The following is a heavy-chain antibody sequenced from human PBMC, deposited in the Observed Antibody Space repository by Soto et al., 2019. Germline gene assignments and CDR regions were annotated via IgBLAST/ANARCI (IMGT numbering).Heavy chain of an antibody. V-gene: IGHV3-23*01. J-gene: IGHJ6*03. CDR1: GWSFSGYY. CDR2: ISGSGGST. D-gene: IGHD3-3*01. CDR3: AKDPGFYDFWSGSPNKNYYYYYMDV. Sequence: PSETLSLTFAVYGWSFSGYYWSWVRQAPGKGLEWVSAISGSGGSTYYADSVKGRFTISRDNSKNTLYLQMNSLRAEDTAVYYCAKDPGFYDFWSGSPNKNYYYYYMDVWGKGTTVTVSS.